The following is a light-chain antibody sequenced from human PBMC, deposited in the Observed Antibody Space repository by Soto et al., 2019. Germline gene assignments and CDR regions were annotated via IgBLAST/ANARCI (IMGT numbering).Light chain of an antibody. CDR2: EVS. Sequence: SVLTQPASVSGSPGQSIAISCTGTSSDVGAYDYVSWYQQHPDRAPRPVIYEVSNRPSGVSNRFSGSKSVNTATLTISGLQAEDEADYYCASHTTTNTRVFGTGTKVTVL. J-gene: IGLJ1*01. CDR1: SSDVGAYDY. V-gene: IGLV2-14*03. CDR3: ASHTTTNTRV.